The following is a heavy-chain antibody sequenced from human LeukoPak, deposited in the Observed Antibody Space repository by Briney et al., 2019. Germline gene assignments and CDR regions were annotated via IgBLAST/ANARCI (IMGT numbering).Heavy chain of an antibody. V-gene: IGHV4-39*01. D-gene: IGHD6-19*01. Sequence: SETLSLTCTVSGGSISSSSYYWGWIRQPPGKGLEWIGSIYYSGNTYYNPSLKSRVTISVDTSKNQFSLKLSAVTAADTAVYYCARHCPSGWYIDYFDYWGQGTLVTVSS. CDR1: GGSISSSSYY. CDR2: IYYSGNT. J-gene: IGHJ4*02. CDR3: ARHCPSGWYIDYFDY.